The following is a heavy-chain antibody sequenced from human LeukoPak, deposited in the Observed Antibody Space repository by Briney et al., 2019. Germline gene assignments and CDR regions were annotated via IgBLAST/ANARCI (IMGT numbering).Heavy chain of an antibody. CDR1: GYTFTSYY. J-gene: IGHJ3*02. CDR2: ISAYNGQT. Sequence: ASVKDSCKASGYTFTSYYISWMRQAPGQGLQWMGRISAYNGQTNYAQKVQGRVTMTTDTSTSTVYMELRSLRSDDTAVYYCAWDSGAFEIWGQGTMVTVSS. CDR3: AWDSGAFEI. V-gene: IGHV1-18*01.